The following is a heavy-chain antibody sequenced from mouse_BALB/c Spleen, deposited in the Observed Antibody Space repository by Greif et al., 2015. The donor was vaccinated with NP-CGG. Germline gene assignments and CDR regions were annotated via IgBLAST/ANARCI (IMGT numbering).Heavy chain of an antibody. J-gene: IGHJ2*01. CDR3: ARSAPSAPWASYFDY. Sequence: QVQLQQSGAELAKPGASVKMSCKASGYTFTSYWMHWVKQRPGQGLEWIGYINPSTGYTEYNQKFKDKATLTADKSSSTAYMQLSSLTSEDSAVYYCARSAPSAPWASYFDYWGQGTTLTVSS. V-gene: IGHV1-7*01. CDR1: GYTFTSYW. CDR2: INPSTGYT. D-gene: IGHD4-1*01.